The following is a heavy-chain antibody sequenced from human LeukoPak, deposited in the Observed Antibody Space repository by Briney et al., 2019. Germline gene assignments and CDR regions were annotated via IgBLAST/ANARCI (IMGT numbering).Heavy chain of an antibody. CDR1: GGPIITTNW. CDR2: VHLSGAT. J-gene: IGHJ4*02. D-gene: IGHD1-26*01. CDR3: TRESGAFSPFGF. V-gene: IGHV4-4*02. Sequence: SETLSLTCGVSGGPIITTNWWSWVRQPPGKGLEWIGEVHLSGATNYNPSLAGRVTMSIDSSKNQLSLELTSVTAADTAMYYCTRESGAFSPFGFWGQGALVTVSS.